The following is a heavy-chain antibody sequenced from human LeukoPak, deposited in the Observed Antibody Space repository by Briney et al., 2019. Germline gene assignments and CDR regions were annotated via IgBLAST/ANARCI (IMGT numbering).Heavy chain of an antibody. CDR1: GFTFSSYA. CDR3: ARDGRAVAGPLDY. Sequence: PGGSLRLSCAASGFTFSSYAMRWVRQAPGKGLEWEAVISYDGSNKYYADSVKGRFTISRDNSKNTLYLQMNSLRAEDTAVYYCARDGRAVAGPLDYWGEGTLVTVSS. CDR2: ISYDGSNK. D-gene: IGHD6-19*01. V-gene: IGHV3-30*04. J-gene: IGHJ4*02.